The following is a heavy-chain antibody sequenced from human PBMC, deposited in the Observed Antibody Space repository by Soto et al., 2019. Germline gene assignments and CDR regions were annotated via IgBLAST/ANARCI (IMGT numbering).Heavy chain of an antibody. V-gene: IGHV3-30-3*01. Sequence: QEQLVESGGGVVQPRRSLRLSCAASGFTFNAYAMYWVRRAPGRGLEWVALISMDGNDKYFADSVKGRFTISRDNSNHTVYLQMNSLRPEDTAMYCGAKGGFYCGMDVWGQGTTVTVSS. CDR2: ISMDGNDK. CDR1: GFTFNAYA. CDR3: AKGGFYCGMDV. J-gene: IGHJ6*02. D-gene: IGHD3-16*01.